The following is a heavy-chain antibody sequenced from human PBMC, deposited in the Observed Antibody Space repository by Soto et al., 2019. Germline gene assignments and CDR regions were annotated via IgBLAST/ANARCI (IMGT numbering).Heavy chain of an antibody. CDR3: AKRGDYVWGTYRVDS. Sequence: EVQLLESGGGLVQPGGSLRLSCAASGFTFSSYAMSWVRHAPGKGLEWVSAISGSGGSTYYADSVKGRFTISRDNSKNTLYLQMNSLRAEDTAVYYCAKRGDYVWGTYRVDSWGQGTLVTVSS. D-gene: IGHD3-16*02. V-gene: IGHV3-23*01. CDR1: GFTFSSYA. J-gene: IGHJ4*02. CDR2: ISGSGGST.